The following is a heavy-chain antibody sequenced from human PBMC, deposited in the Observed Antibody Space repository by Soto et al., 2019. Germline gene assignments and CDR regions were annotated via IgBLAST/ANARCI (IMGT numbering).Heavy chain of an antibody. Sequence: ASVKVSCKASGYTFTSYGISWVRQAPGQGLEWMGWISAYNGNTNYAQKLQGRVTMTTDTSTSTAYMELRSLRSDDTAVYYCARDHFNPGRGSSWLHLFDYWGQGTLVTVSS. CDR1: GYTFTSYG. J-gene: IGHJ4*02. D-gene: IGHD6-13*01. CDR3: ARDHFNPGRGSSWLHLFDY. CDR2: ISAYNGNT. V-gene: IGHV1-18*01.